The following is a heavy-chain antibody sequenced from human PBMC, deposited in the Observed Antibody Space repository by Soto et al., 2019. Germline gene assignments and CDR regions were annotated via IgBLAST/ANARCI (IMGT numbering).Heavy chain of an antibody. D-gene: IGHD2-21*02. V-gene: IGHV5-51*01. CDR2: IYPGDSDT. Sequence: GESLKISCKGSGYSFTSYWIGWVRQMPGKGLEWMGIIYPGDSDTRYSPSFQGQVTISADKSISTAYLQWSSLKASDTAMYYCARLSYCGGDCYPPSYYYYGMDVWGQGTTVTVSS. J-gene: IGHJ6*02. CDR3: ARLSYCGGDCYPPSYYYYGMDV. CDR1: GYSFTSYW.